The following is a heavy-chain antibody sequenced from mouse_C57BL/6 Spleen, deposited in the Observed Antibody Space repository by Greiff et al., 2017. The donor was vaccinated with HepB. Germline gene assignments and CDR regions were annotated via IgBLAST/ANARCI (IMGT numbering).Heavy chain of an antibody. Sequence: VQLKESGGGLVKPGGSPKLSCAASGFTFSEYGMHRVRQAPEKGLGWVAYISSGSSTIYYADTVKGRFTISRDNAKNTLFLQMTSLRSEDTAMYYCARDTYSNYGYAMDYWGQGTSVTVSS. CDR3: ARDTYSNYGYAMDY. D-gene: IGHD2-5*01. CDR2: ISSGSSTI. CDR1: GFTFSEYG. J-gene: IGHJ4*01. V-gene: IGHV5-17*01.